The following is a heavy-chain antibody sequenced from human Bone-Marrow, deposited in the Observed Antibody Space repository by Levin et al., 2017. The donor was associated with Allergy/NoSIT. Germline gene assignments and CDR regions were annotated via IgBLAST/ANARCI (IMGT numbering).Heavy chain of an antibody. CDR1: GFTVINNY. CDR2: IYSGGDT. V-gene: IGHV3-66*01. D-gene: IGHD5-24*01. Sequence: TGGSLRLSCAASGFTVINNYMRWVRQAPGKGLEWVSLIYSGGDTYYADSVRGRFIISRDGSKNTMYLQMNNVRVDDTAVYYCARDKEDNWGQGTLVTVSS. J-gene: IGHJ4*02. CDR3: ARDKEDN.